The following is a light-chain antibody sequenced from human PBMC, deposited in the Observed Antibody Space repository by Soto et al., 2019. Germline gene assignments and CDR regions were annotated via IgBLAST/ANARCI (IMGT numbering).Light chain of an antibody. J-gene: IGKJ1*01. CDR2: GSS. Sequence: EILLTQSPGTLSLSPGERATLSCRASQSVVSSYVAWYQQTPGQPPRLLIYGSSTRATGIPDRFSVSGAGTDFTLTISRLEPEDFAVYYCQQYGHSPWTFGQGTKVDIK. CDR1: QSVVSSY. V-gene: IGKV3-20*01. CDR3: QQYGHSPWT.